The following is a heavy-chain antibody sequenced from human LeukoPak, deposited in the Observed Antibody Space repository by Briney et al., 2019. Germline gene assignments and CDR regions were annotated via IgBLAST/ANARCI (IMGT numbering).Heavy chain of an antibody. Sequence: GRSLRPYCEAPGLNVRNVWMSRGHHGAEKGIRPIGRIKSKTDGESTQYAALVKGRFTFSRDDSRNTLYLQMDSLTTGDTAVYYCSTVLNGDTDYWGRGALVTVSS. CDR2: IKSKTDGEST. V-gene: IGHV3-15*01. D-gene: IGHD5-24*01. CDR3: STVLNGDTDY. J-gene: IGHJ4*02. CDR1: GLNVRNVW.